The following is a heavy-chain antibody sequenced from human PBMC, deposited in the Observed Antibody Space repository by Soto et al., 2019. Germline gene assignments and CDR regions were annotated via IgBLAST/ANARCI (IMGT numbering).Heavy chain of an antibody. Sequence: EVQLLESGGGLVQPGGSLRLSCAASGFTFSSYAMSWVRQAPGKGLEWVSAISGSGGSTYYADSVKGRFTISRDNSKNTLYLQMNSMRAEDTAVYYCAKDQYSSSSGFRSLYWGQGTLVTVSS. CDR1: GFTFSSYA. D-gene: IGHD6-6*01. CDR2: ISGSGGST. V-gene: IGHV3-23*01. J-gene: IGHJ4*02. CDR3: AKDQYSSSSGFRSLY.